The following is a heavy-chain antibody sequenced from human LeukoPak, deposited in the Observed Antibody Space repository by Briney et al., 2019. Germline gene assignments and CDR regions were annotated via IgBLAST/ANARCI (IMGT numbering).Heavy chain of an antibody. V-gene: IGHV3-23*01. CDR2: IGDSGGST. Sequence: GGSLRLSCAASGFTFSSYAMSWVRQAPGEGLEWVSAIGDSGGSTYYADSVRGRFTISRDSSKNTLYLQMNSLRAEDTAVYYCAKVSGGGLYYDGIDVWGQGTTVTVSS. CDR1: GFTFSSYA. D-gene: IGHD1-14*01. CDR3: AKVSGGGLYYDGIDV. J-gene: IGHJ6*02.